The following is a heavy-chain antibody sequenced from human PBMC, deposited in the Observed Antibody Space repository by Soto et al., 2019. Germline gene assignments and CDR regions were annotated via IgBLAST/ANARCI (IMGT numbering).Heavy chain of an antibody. CDR3: ARDTSGFYYYYGMDV. CDR1: GGSISSGGYY. Sequence: QVQLQESGPGLVKPSQTLSLTCTVSGGSISSGGYYWSWIRQHPGKGLEWIGYIYYSGSTYYNPSLKSRVTISVDTSKNQFSLKLSSVTAADTAVYYCARDTSGFYYYYGMDVCGQGTTVTVSS. D-gene: IGHD3-10*01. CDR2: IYYSGST. V-gene: IGHV4-31*03. J-gene: IGHJ6*02.